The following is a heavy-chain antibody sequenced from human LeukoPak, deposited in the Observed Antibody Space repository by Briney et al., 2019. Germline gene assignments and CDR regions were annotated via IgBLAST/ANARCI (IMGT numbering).Heavy chain of an antibody. V-gene: IGHV3-23*01. D-gene: IGHD2/OR15-2a*01. CDR1: GFTFATYT. CDR3: VKDFGRNIGGPGY. Sequence: QSGGSLRLSCAASGFTFATYTMAWVRQAPGGGLEWVSAISGDGVTTYYADSMKGRFAISRDSSKSTLYLQMNSLSAEDTAVYYCVKDFGRNIGGPGYWGRGTLVTVSS. J-gene: IGHJ4*02. CDR2: ISGDGVTT.